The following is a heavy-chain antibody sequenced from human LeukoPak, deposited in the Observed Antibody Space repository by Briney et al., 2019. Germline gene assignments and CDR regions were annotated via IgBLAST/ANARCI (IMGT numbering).Heavy chain of an antibody. Sequence: GGSLRLPCAASGFTFSTYWMHWVRQAPGKGLVWVSRFNSDGRSAYYADSVKGRFTISRDNAKNTLYLQMNSLRAEDTAVYYCARGRYYLDSWGQGTLVTVSS. J-gene: IGHJ4*02. CDR1: GFTFSTYW. V-gene: IGHV3-74*01. CDR2: FNSDGRSA. D-gene: IGHD4-17*01. CDR3: ARGRYYLDS.